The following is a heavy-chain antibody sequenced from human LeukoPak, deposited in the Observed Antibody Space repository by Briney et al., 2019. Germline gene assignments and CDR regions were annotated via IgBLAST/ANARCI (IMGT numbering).Heavy chain of an antibody. V-gene: IGHV4-59*05. D-gene: IGHD3-22*01. CDR1: GGSISSYF. J-gene: IGHJ5*02. Sequence: SETLSLTCTVSGGSISSYFWSWIRQPAGKGLEWIGSIYYSGSTYYNPSLKSRVTISVDTSKNQFSLKLSSVTAADTAVYYCARHRHYYDSSGYKNNWFDPWGQGTLVTVSS. CDR2: IYYSGST. CDR3: ARHRHYYDSSGYKNNWFDP.